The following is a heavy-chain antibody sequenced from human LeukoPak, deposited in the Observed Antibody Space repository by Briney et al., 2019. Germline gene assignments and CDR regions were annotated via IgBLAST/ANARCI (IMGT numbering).Heavy chain of an antibody. J-gene: IGHJ5*02. CDR3: ANLDYEGFDP. CDR1: GSTFTTYW. D-gene: IGHD4-17*01. CDR2: IKRDGSEK. Sequence: GGSLRLSCAGSGSTFTTYWMSWVRQAPGKGLEWVATIKRDGSEKFYVDSVKGRFTISRDNAKNLLFLQMNGLRLDDTSVYYCANLDYEGFDPWGQGTLVTVSS. V-gene: IGHV3-7*01.